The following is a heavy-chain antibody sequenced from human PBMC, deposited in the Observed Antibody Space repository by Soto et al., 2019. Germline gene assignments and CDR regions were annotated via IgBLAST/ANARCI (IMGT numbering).Heavy chain of an antibody. CDR2: IYHSGST. CDR1: GGSISSSNW. D-gene: IGHD6-13*01. CDR3: ARAAMGGSSWPFDY. V-gene: IGHV4-4*02. J-gene: IGHJ4*02. Sequence: QVQLQESGPGLVKPSGTLSLTCAVSGGSISSSNWWSWVRQPPGKGLEWIGEIYHSGSTNYNPSLKSRVPISLAKSKNQFSLELGSVTAADTAVYYCARAAMGGSSWPFDYWGQGTLVTVSS.